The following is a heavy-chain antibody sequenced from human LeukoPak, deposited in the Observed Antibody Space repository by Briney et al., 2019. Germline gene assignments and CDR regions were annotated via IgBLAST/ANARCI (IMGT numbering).Heavy chain of an antibody. CDR2: ISYDGSNK. CDR3: AKVGYSGYDSSQFDY. D-gene: IGHD5-12*01. V-gene: IGHV3-30*18. CDR1: GFTFSSYG. Sequence: PGGSLRLSCAASGFTFSSYGMHWVRQAPGKGLEWVAVISYDGSNKYYADSVKGRFTISRDNSKNTLYLQMNSLRAEDTAVYYCAKVGYSGYDSSQFDYWGQGTLVTVSS. J-gene: IGHJ4*02.